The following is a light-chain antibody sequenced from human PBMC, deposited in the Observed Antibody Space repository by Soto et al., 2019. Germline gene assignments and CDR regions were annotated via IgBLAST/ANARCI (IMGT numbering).Light chain of an antibody. V-gene: IGLV2-18*02. Sequence: QSAQTQPPSVSGSPGQSVTISCTGTSSDVGYYNRVSWYQQPPGTAPKLMVFEVSNRPSGVPDRFSGSKSGNTASLTISGLQAEDEADYYCSSYTTSSPLVFGGGTKLTVL. CDR2: EVS. CDR3: SSYTTSSPLV. J-gene: IGLJ2*01. CDR1: SSDVGYYNR.